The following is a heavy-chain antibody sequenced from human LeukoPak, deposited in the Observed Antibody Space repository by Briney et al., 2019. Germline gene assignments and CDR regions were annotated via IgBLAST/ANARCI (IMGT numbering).Heavy chain of an antibody. J-gene: IGHJ4*02. Sequence: SETLSLTCAVYGGSFSGYYWSWIRQPPGKGLEWIGEINHSGSTNYNPSLKSRVTISVDTSKNQFSLKLSSVTAADTAVYYCARRQLRLGGLSRTLDYWGQGTLVTVSS. CDR2: INHSGST. D-gene: IGHD3-16*02. CDR1: GGSFSGYY. V-gene: IGHV4-34*01. CDR3: ARRQLRLGGLSRTLDY.